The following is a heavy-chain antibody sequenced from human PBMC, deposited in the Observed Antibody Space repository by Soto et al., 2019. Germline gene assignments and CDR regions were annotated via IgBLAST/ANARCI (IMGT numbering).Heavy chain of an antibody. CDR3: ARVYYDILTGYYTQYFDY. CDR1: GASVSSGSYY. CDR2: IYYSGST. V-gene: IGHV4-61*01. Sequence: ETLCPSGTVSGASVSSGSYYWSWIRQPPGKGLEWIGYIYYSGSTNYNPSLKSRVTISVDTSKNQFSLKLSSVTAADTAVYYCARVYYDILTGYYTQYFDYWGQGTLVTVYS. J-gene: IGHJ4*02. D-gene: IGHD3-9*01.